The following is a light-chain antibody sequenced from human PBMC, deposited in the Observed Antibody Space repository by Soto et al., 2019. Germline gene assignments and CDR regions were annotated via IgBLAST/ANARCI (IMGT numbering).Light chain of an antibody. CDR3: CSYTVSGTYV. CDR1: SSDVGGYNY. V-gene: IGLV2-14*01. Sequence: QSALAQPASVSGSPGQSITISCTGTSSDVGGYNYASWYQQHPGKAPKLMIYAVSNRPSGVSNRLSGSKSGNTATLTISGLQAEDEADYYCCSYTVSGTYVFGTGTRSPS. J-gene: IGLJ1*01. CDR2: AVS.